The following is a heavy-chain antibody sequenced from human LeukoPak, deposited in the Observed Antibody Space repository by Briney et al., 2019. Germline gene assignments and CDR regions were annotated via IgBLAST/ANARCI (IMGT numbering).Heavy chain of an antibody. CDR2: IYYSGST. V-gene: IGHV4-39*01. J-gene: IGHJ4*02. D-gene: IGHD1-26*01. Sequence: SETLSLTCTVSGGSISSSSYYWGWIRQPPGKGLEWIGSIYYSGSTYYNPSLKSRVTISVDTSKNQFSPKLSSVTAADTAVYYCASGPAYSGSYSFDYWGQGTLVTVSS. CDR1: GGSISSSSYY. CDR3: ASGPAYSGSYSFDY.